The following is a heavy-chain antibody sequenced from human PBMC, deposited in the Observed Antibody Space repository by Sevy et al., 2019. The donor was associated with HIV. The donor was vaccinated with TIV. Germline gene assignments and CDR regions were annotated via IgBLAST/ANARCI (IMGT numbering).Heavy chain of an antibody. CDR3: AAGNGIWFGENGYFVGYGMDV. J-gene: IGHJ6*02. CDR2: IVVGSGNT. D-gene: IGHD3-10*01. Sequence: ASVKVSCKASGFTFTSSAVQWVRQARGQRLEWIGWIVVGSGNTNYAQKFQERVTITRDMSTSTAYMELSSLRSEDTAVYYCAAGNGIWFGENGYFVGYGMDVWGQGTTVTVSS. CDR1: GFTFTSSA. V-gene: IGHV1-58*01.